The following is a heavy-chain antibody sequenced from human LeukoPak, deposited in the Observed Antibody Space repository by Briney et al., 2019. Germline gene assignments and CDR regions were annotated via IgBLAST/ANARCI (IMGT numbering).Heavy chain of an antibody. CDR3: AREDQDIAATIYYYYMDV. CDR2: IYTGGST. J-gene: IGHJ6*03. Sequence: SETLSLTCTVSGGSISSYYWSWIRQPAGKGLEWIGRIYTGGSTNYNPSLKSRVTMSVDTSKNQFSLKLSSVTAADTAVYYCAREDQDIAATIYYYYMDVWGKGTTVTISS. D-gene: IGHD6-13*01. CDR1: GGSISSYY. V-gene: IGHV4-4*07.